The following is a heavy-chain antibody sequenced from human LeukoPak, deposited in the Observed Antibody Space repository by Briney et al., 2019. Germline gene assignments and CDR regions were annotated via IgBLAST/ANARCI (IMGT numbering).Heavy chain of an antibody. CDR2: ISYDGSNK. CDR3: AKTHDTYYYDSSGYYPPDY. Sequence: GGSLRLSCVVSGFTFSSYGMHWVRQAPGKGLEWVAVISYDGSNKYYADSAKGRFTISRDNSKNTLSLQMNSLRAEDTAVYYCAKTHDTYYYDSSGYYPPDYWGQGTLITVSS. V-gene: IGHV3-30*18. J-gene: IGHJ4*02. D-gene: IGHD3-22*01. CDR1: GFTFSSYG.